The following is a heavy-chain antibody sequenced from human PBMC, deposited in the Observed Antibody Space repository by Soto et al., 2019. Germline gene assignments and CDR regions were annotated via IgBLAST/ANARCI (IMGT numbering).Heavy chain of an antibody. CDR2: IYYSGST. J-gene: IGHJ6*03. D-gene: IGHD2-2*01. CDR1: GGSFSSYY. V-gene: IGHV4-59*12. CDR3: AGRDCSGTNCSYLGYYYMDV. Sequence: QVQLQESGPGLVRPSETLSLTCTVSGGSFSSYYWTWIRQPPGKGLEWIGYIYYSGSTDYNPSLRARLAISIDTSKAQFSLWLNSMTAEATAVYYCAGRDCSGTNCSYLGYYYMDVWGKGTTVTVSS.